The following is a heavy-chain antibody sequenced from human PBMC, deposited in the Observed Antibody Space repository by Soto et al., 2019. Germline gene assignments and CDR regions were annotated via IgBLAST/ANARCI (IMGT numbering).Heavy chain of an antibody. D-gene: IGHD3-3*01. CDR1: GYTFTGYY. CDR3: GRVGSTIFHFDH. CDR2: INPNSGGT. Sequence: QVQLVQSGAEVKKPGASVKVSCKASGYTFTGYYMHWVRQAPGQGLEWMGWINPNSGGTNHAQKLQGRVTLTRDTAISTAYMELSRLRSEDTAVYYCGRVGSTIFHFDHWGQGTLVTVSS. V-gene: IGHV1-2*02. J-gene: IGHJ4*02.